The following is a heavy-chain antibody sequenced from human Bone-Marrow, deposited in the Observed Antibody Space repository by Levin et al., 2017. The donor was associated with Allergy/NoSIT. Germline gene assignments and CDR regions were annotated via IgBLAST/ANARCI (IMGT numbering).Heavy chain of an antibody. CDR1: GLPFSNIW. CDR3: ATDVEKGAFDI. Sequence: KPGGSLRLSCAASGLPFSNIWMSWVRQAPGKGLEWVGRIRSKTAGGTTDYAAPVKGRFTISRDDLKDTVYLQMNSLKTEDTAVYYCATDVEKGAFDIWGQGTMVAVSS. CDR2: IRSKTAGGTT. J-gene: IGHJ3*02. V-gene: IGHV3-15*01.